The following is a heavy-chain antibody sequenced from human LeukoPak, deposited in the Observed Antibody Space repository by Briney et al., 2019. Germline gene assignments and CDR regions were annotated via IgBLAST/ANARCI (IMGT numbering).Heavy chain of an antibody. J-gene: IGHJ5*02. CDR3: ARDRGLGYFDP. D-gene: IGHD3/OR15-3a*01. CDR2: ISGDGVST. V-gene: IGHV3-43*02. CDR1: GLPIADFA. Sequence: GSLRLSCVASGLPIADFAMHWVRQAPGKGLEWVSLISGDGVSTFYADSVKGRFTISRDNADNSVYLQMDSLRAEDTAVYYCARDRGLGYFDPWGQGTLVTVSS.